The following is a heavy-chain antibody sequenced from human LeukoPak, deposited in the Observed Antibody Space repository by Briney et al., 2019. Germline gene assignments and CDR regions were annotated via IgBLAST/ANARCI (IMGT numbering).Heavy chain of an antibody. V-gene: IGHV3-11*06. CDR2: ISSSSSYT. J-gene: IGHJ4*02. CDR1: GFTFSDYY. D-gene: IGHD3-22*01. CDR3: ARDREYYYDSSGYREIDY. Sequence: GGSLRLSCAASGFTFSDYYMSWIRQAPGKGLEWVSYISSSSSYTNYADSVKGRFTVSRDNAKNSLYLQMNSLRAEDTAVYYCARDREYYYDSSGYREIDYWGQGTLVTVSS.